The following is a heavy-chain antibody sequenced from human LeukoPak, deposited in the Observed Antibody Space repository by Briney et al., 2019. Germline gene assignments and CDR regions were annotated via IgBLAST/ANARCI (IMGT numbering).Heavy chain of an antibody. V-gene: IGHV1-69*13. J-gene: IGHJ4*02. D-gene: IGHD3-9*01. Sequence: SVKVSCKASGGTFSSYSISWVRQAPGQGLEWMGGIIPIFGTANYAQKFQGRVTITADESTSTAYMELSSLRSEDTAVYYCARSKALRLVDIYYWGQGTLVTVSS. CDR3: ARSKALRLVDIYY. CDR2: IIPIFGTA. CDR1: GGTFSSYS.